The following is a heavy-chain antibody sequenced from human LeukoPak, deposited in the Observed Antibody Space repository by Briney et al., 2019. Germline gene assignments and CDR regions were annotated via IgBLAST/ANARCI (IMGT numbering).Heavy chain of an antibody. J-gene: IGHJ6*02. CDR1: GGSFSGYY. CDR2: INHSGST. V-gene: IGHV4-34*01. Sequence: SETLSLTCAVYGGSFSGYYWSWIRQPPGKGLEWIGEINHSGSTNYNPSLKSRVTISVDTSKNQFSLKLSSVTAADTAVYYCARRVVPAAISYYYYGMDVWGQGTTVTVSS. D-gene: IGHD2-2*02. CDR3: ARRVVPAAISYYYYGMDV.